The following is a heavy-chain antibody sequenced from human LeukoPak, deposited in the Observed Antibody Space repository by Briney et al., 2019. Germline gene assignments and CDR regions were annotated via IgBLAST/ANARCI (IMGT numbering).Heavy chain of an antibody. Sequence: GGSLRLSCAASGFTFSRHNMNWVRQAPGRGLEWVSAISSTSKYIYYGDSVTGRFIISRDNAKNSLYLQINSLRVEDTAVYYCVRDRDPQWLVRTLDYWGQGTLVTVSS. D-gene: IGHD6-19*01. J-gene: IGHJ4*02. CDR2: ISSTSKYI. V-gene: IGHV3-21*06. CDR1: GFTFSRHN. CDR3: VRDRDPQWLVRTLDY.